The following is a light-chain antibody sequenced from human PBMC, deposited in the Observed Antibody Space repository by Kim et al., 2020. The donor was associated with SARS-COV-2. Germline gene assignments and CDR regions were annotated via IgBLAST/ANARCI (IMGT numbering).Light chain of an antibody. CDR3: QHHNTYPIT. J-gene: IGKJ5*01. CDR2: DAS. V-gene: IGKV1-5*01. CDR1: QNINRW. Sequence: ASVGDSVSITCRASQNINRWLVWYQQRPGKAPKVLIYDASTVETGVPSRFSGSGSGTEFTLTISSLQPDDFATYYCQHHNTYPITFGQRTRLEIK.